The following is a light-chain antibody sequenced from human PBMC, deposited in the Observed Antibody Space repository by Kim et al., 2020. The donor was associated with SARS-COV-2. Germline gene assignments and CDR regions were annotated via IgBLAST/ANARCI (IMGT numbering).Light chain of an antibody. CDR2: KAS. J-gene: IGKJ1*01. CDR3: QQYNVYWT. CDR1: QSIGNR. Sequence: DIQMTQSPSTLSASVGDRVTLTCRASQSIGNRLAWYQQQPGKAPKVLIYKASSLESGVPSRFSGSGSGTEFTPTISSLQPDDFATYYCQQYNVYWTFGQGTKVEIK. V-gene: IGKV1-5*03.